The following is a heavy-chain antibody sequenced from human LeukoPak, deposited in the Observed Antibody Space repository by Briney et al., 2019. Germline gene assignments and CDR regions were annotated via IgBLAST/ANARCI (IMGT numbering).Heavy chain of an antibody. D-gene: IGHD3-22*01. J-gene: IGHJ4*02. V-gene: IGHV3-23*01. Sequence: GGSLGPSCAASGFTFSSYAMSWVRQAPGKGLEWVSAISGSGGSTYYADSVKGRFTISRDNSKNTLYLQMNSLRAEDTAVYYCAKTRAYYYDAYDYWGQGTLVTVSS. CDR3: AKTRAYYYDAYDY. CDR1: GFTFSSYA. CDR2: ISGSGGST.